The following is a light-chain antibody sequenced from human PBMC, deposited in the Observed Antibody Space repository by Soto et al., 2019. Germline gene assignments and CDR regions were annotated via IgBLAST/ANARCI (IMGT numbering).Light chain of an antibody. Sequence: DIVLTQSPASLSLSPGDRATLSCRASQGLXRYFGWYQQRPGQAPRLLXYGGSSRATGIPDRFSGSGSGTDFTLPISRLEPEDFAVYYCQQYDNSAWTFGQGTKVDIK. CDR2: GGS. V-gene: IGKV3-20*01. CDR3: QQYDNSAWT. J-gene: IGKJ1*01. CDR1: QGLXRY.